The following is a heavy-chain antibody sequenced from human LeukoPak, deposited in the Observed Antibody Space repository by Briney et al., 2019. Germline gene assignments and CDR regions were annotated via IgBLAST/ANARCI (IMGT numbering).Heavy chain of an antibody. V-gene: IGHV3-30-3*01. CDR1: GFTFSSYA. Sequence: GGSLRLSCAASGFTFSSYAMHWVRQAPGKGLEWVAVISYDGSNKYYADSVKGRFTISRDNSKNTLYLQMNSLRAEDTAVYYRARDYYDSSGYPYYFDYWGQGTLVTVSS. CDR3: ARDYYDSSGYPYYFDY. CDR2: ISYDGSNK. D-gene: IGHD3-22*01. J-gene: IGHJ4*02.